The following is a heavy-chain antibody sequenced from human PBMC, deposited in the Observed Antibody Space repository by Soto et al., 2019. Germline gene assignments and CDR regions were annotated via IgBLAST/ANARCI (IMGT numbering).Heavy chain of an antibody. CDR2: INHSGST. D-gene: IGHD1-1*01. CDR1: GGSFSGYY. V-gene: IGHV4-34*09. Sequence: SETLSLTCAVYGGSFSGYYWSWIRQPPGKGLEWIGEINHSGSTYYNPSLKSRVTISVDTSKNQFSLKLSSVTAADTAVYYCARGRNDGGPADDIWGQGTMVTVSS. J-gene: IGHJ3*02. CDR3: ARGRNDGGPADDI.